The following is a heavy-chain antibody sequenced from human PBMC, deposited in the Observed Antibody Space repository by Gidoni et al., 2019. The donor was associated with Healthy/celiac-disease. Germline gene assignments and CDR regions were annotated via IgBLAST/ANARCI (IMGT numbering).Heavy chain of an antibody. Sequence: QVQLVESGGGVVQPGGSLRLSCAASGFPFSSYGMHWVRQAPGQGREWVAFIRYDGSNKYYADSVKGRFTISRDNSKNTLYLQMNSLRAEDTAVYYCANGYTAMDIDYWGQGTLVTVSS. CDR3: ANGYTAMDIDY. J-gene: IGHJ4*02. D-gene: IGHD5-18*01. CDR1: GFPFSSYG. V-gene: IGHV3-30*02. CDR2: IRYDGSNK.